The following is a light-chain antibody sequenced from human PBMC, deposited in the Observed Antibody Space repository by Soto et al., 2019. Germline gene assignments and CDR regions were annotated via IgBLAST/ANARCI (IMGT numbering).Light chain of an antibody. CDR2: AAS. V-gene: IGKV3-15*01. CDR1: QSVSRN. J-gene: IGKJ2*01. CDR3: QQYNNWPYT. Sequence: EIVMTQSPATLTVSPGERATLSCRASQSVSRNLAWYQQKPGQAPRLLIYAASTRATGIPARFSGSGSGTEFTLTISSLQSEDCAVYYCQQYNNWPYTFGQGTKLEIK.